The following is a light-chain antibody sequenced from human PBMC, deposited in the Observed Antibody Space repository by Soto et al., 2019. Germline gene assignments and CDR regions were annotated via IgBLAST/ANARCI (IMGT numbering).Light chain of an antibody. V-gene: IGLV1-47*01. CDR2: KNN. Sequence: QAVVTQPPSASGTPGQRVTISCSGSSSNIGNFYVYWYQQLPGTAPKLLIYKNNQRPLGVPDRFSGSKSGTSASLAISGLRSEDEADYYCAAWDDSLSGPGVFGGGTQLPSS. CDR3: AAWDDSLSGPGV. J-gene: IGLJ7*01. CDR1: SSNIGNFY.